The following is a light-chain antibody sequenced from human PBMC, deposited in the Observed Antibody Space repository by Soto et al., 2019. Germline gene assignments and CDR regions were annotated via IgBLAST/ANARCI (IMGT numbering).Light chain of an antibody. V-gene: IGLV2-14*01. Sequence: QSVLTQPASVSGSPGQSITISCTGTSSDVGGYNYVSWYQQHPGKAPKLIIYEVSNRPSGISNRFSGSKSGNTASLTISGFQAEDEADYYCSSYTSSSTRVFGGGTKLTVL. J-gene: IGLJ2*01. CDR1: SSDVGGYNY. CDR3: SSYTSSSTRV. CDR2: EVS.